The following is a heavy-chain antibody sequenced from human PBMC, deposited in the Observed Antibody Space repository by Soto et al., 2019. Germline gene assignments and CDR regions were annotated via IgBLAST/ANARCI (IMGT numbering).Heavy chain of an antibody. CDR1: GGPISSSGYY. CDR3: ARQFSVYGDYGRYFDF. Sequence: SEPLSLTCTVSGGPISSSGYYWGWIRQPPGKGLEWIGTIYYSGSTYYNPSLKSRVTISVDTSKNQFSLKLSSVTAADTAVYYCARQFSVYGDYGRYFDFWGQGTLVTVSS. D-gene: IGHD4-17*01. V-gene: IGHV4-39*01. J-gene: IGHJ4*02. CDR2: IYYSGST.